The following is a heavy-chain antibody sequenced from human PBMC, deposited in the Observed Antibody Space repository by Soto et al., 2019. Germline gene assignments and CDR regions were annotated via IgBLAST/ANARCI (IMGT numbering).Heavy chain of an antibody. D-gene: IGHD1-26*01. J-gene: IGHJ5*02. V-gene: IGHV4-39*01. CDR2: IYYSGST. CDR1: GGSITSSSYY. Sequence: TSETLSLTCTVSGGSITSSSYYWGWVRQPPGKGLDWIGSIYYSGSTYYNPSLKSRVTISVDTSKNQFSLKLSSVTAADTAVYYCATQEVGGTYVYTFDPWGQGTLVTVSS. CDR3: ATQEVGGTYVYTFDP.